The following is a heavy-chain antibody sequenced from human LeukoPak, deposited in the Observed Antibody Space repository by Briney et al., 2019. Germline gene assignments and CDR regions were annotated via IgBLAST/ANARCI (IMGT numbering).Heavy chain of an antibody. CDR2: IYPGDSDT. D-gene: IGHD3-16*02. CDR1: GYSFTSYW. V-gene: IGHV5-51*01. CDR3: TRQVEHYDYVWGSYRTSYYFDY. J-gene: IGHJ4*02. Sequence: RGESLKISCKGSGYSFTSYWIGWVCQMPGKGLEWMGIIYPGDSDTRYSPSFQGQVTISADKSISTAYLQWSSLKASDTAMYYCTRQVEHYDYVWGSYRTSYYFDYWGQGTLVTVSS.